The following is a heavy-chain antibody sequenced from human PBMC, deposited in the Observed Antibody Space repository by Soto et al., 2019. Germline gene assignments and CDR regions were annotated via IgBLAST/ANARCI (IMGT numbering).Heavy chain of an antibody. CDR1: GFTFSSYG. CDR2: IWYDGSNK. V-gene: IGHV3-33*01. CDR3: ARNPLVRGKSYYYYGMDV. J-gene: IGHJ6*02. Sequence: GGSLRLSCAASGFTFSSYGMHWVRQAPGKGLEWVAVIWYDGSNKYYADSVKGRFTISRDNSKNTLYLQMNSLRAEDTAVYYCARNPLVRGKSYYYYGMDVWGQGTTVTVSS. D-gene: IGHD3-10*01.